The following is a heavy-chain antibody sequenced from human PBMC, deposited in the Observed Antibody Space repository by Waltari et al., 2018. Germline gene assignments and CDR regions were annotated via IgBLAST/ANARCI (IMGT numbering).Heavy chain of an antibody. D-gene: IGHD3-22*01. CDR2: IYYSRST. J-gene: IGHJ3*02. V-gene: IGHV4-59*11. Sequence: QVQLQESGPGLVKPSETLSLTCTVSGGSISSHYWSWIRQPPGKGLEWIGYIYYSRSTNYNPSLKSRVTISVDTSKNQFSLKLSSVTAADTAVYYCARDRAVYRYDSSGAFDIWGQGTMVTVSS. CDR3: ARDRAVYRYDSSGAFDI. CDR1: GGSISSHY.